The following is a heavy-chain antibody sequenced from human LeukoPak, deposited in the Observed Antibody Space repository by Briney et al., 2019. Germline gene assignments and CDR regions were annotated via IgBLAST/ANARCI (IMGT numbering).Heavy chain of an antibody. J-gene: IGHJ4*02. D-gene: IGHD3-22*01. V-gene: IGHV4-34*01. CDR2: INHSGST. CDR3: ARATYYYDSSGYYYFDY. CDR1: GWPFSGYY. Sequence: SETLSLTCAVEGWPFSGYYWSLIRQPPGKGLEWIGEINHSGSTNYNPSLKSRVTISVDTSKNQFSLKLSSVTAADTAVYYCARATYYYDSSGYYYFDYWGQGTLVTVSS.